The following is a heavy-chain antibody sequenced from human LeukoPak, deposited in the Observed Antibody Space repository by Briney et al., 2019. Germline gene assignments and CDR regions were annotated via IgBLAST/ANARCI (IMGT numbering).Heavy chain of an antibody. CDR2: ISWNSGSI. CDR3: AKASPVYYDSSGYSGSGFDY. D-gene: IGHD3-22*01. V-gene: IGHV3-9*01. J-gene: IGHJ4*02. CDR1: GFTFDDYA. Sequence: GRSLRLSCAASGFTFDDYAMHWVRQAPGKGLVWVSGISWNSGSIGYADSVKGRFTISRDNAKDSLYLQMNSLRAEDTALYYCAKASPVYYDSSGYSGSGFDYWGQGTLVTVSS.